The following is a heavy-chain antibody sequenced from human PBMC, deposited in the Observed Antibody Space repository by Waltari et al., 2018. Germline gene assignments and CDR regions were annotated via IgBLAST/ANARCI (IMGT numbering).Heavy chain of an antibody. CDR2: ISSSSSTI. V-gene: IGHV3-48*01. J-gene: IGHJ2*01. Sequence: EVQLVESGGGLVQPGESLRLSCAASGFTFSSYSMNWVRQAPGKGLEWVSYISSSSSTIYYAYSVKGRFTISRDNAKNSLYLQMNSLRAEDTAVYYCAREGLRSYWYFDLWGRGTLVTVSS. CDR3: AREGLRSYWYFDL. CDR1: GFTFSSYS.